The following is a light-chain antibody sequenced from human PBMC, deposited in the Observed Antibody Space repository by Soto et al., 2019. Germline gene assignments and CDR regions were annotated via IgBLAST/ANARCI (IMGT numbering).Light chain of an antibody. CDR1: QGIAIY. V-gene: IGKV1-27*01. J-gene: IGKJ3*01. CDR3: QKYDSVPFT. CDR2: AAS. Sequence: DIQMTQSPSSLSAFLGAKITIACRPSQGIAIYVAWYQQKPGKVPKLLISAASTLQSGVPSRFSGRGSGTDFTLTISNLQPEDVATYYCQKYDSVPFTFGPGTKVAFK.